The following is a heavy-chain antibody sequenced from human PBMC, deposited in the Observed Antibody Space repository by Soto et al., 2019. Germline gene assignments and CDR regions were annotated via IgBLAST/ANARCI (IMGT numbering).Heavy chain of an antibody. CDR1: RYTYASYS. CDR3: ARDLSALWLGELCHDY. V-gene: IGHV1-46*01. J-gene: IGHJ4*02. CDR2: INPSGGST. D-gene: IGHD3-10*01. Sequence: GASVEPSSEEPRYTYASYSMQWVRHAHRQGLEWMGIINPSGGSTSYAQKLQGRVTMTTDTSTSTAYMELRSLRSDDTAVYYCARDLSALWLGELCHDYRGQGTLVTVSS.